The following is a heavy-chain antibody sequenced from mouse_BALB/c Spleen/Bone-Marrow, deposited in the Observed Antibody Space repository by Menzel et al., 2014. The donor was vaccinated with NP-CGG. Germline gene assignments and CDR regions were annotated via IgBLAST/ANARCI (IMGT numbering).Heavy chain of an antibody. CDR3: ARRGNGTGAYYFDY. CDR1: GFTFSNYG. V-gene: IGHV5-6*01. J-gene: IGHJ2*01. CDR2: ISSVGRYT. D-gene: IGHD3-3*01. Sequence: EVQLVESGGDLVKPGGSLKLSCAASGFTFSNYGMSWVRQTPDKRLEWVATISSVGRYTYYPESVKGRFTITRDNAKNTLFLQMSSLKSEDTAMYYCARRGNGTGAYYFDYWGQGTTLTVSS.